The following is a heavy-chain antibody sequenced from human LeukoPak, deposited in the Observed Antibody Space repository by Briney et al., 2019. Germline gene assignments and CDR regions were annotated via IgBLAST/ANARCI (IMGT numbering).Heavy chain of an antibody. V-gene: IGHV4-39*01. Sequence: PSETLSLTCTVSGGSISSSSYYWGWIRQPPGKGLEWIGSIYYSGSTYYNPSLKSRVTISVDTSKNQFSLKLSSVTAADTAVYYCATPGGDYYYGMDVWGQGTTVTVSS. CDR2: IYYSGST. CDR3: ATPGGDYYYGMDV. J-gene: IGHJ6*02. D-gene: IGHD2-8*02. CDR1: GGSISSSSYY.